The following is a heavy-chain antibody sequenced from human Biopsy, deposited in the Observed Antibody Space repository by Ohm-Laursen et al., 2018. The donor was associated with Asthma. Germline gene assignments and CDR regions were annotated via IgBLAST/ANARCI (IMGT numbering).Heavy chain of an antibody. CDR3: ARGYSGSDRIVYYYSGLEV. V-gene: IGHV1-69*01. CDR1: GGTFSSNS. J-gene: IGHJ6*02. CDR2: LIPVLGTP. Sequence: SSVKVSCKASGGTFSSNSINWVRQAPGQGLEWMGGLIPVLGTPDHAQMFEGRVTITADESTSTAYMELSSLSSEDTAVYYCARGYSGSDRIVYYYSGLEVWGQGTTVTVSS. D-gene: IGHD5-12*01.